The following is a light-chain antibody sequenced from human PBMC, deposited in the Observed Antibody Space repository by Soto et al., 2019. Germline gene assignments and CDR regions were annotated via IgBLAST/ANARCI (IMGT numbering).Light chain of an antibody. CDR3: QQYNDWQLT. CDR2: GAS. V-gene: IGKV3-15*01. Sequence: EIVMTQSPATLSVSPGERATLSCRASQTVTSNLAWYQQKPGQTPRLLIYGASTRATGFPARFSGCGSGTDFTLTISGLNSENFALNYCQQYNDWQLTFGGGTRV. CDR1: QTVTSN. J-gene: IGKJ4*01.